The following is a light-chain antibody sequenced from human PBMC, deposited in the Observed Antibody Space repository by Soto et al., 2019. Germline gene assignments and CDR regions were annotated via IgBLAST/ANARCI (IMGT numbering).Light chain of an antibody. CDR3: SSYTSSSTL. Sequence: QSVLAQPAFVSGSPEQSITISCTGTSSDVGGYNYVSWYQQHPGKAPKLMIYAVTDRPSGVSSRFSGSKSGNTASLTISGLQAEDEADYYCSSYTSSSTLFGTGTQVTVL. CDR1: SSDVGGYNY. J-gene: IGLJ1*01. CDR2: AVT. V-gene: IGLV2-14*01.